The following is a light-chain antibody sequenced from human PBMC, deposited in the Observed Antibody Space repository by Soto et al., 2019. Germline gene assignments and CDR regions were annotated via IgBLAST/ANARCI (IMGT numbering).Light chain of an antibody. V-gene: IGKV1-5*01. CDR2: DAS. J-gene: IGKJ2*01. CDR1: QSISTW. Sequence: DIQMTQSPSTLSASVGDRVTITCRASQSISTWLDWYQQKPGIAPKLLIYDASSLESGVPSRFSGSGSGTEFTLTISSLQPDDFATYYCQQYNTYPYTFGQGTKLEIK. CDR3: QQYNTYPYT.